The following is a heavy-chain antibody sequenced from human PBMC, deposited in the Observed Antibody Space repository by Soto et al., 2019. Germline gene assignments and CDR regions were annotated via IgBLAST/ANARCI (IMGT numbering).Heavy chain of an antibody. Sequence: GGSLRLSCAASGFTFRDYAMNWVRLSPGKGLEWVSDISGNGNSARYADSVKGRFTISRDNSKDTLYLQMNSLRVDDTAVYYCGKERRGRGWSVCNFWGQGSLVTVSS. V-gene: IGHV3-23*01. CDR1: GFTFRDYA. J-gene: IGHJ4*02. CDR3: GKERRGRGWSVCNF. D-gene: IGHD6-19*01. CDR2: ISGNGNSA.